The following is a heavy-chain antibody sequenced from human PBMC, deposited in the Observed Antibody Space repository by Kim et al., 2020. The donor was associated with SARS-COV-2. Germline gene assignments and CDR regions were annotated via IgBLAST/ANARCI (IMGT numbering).Heavy chain of an antibody. CDR2: ISYDGSNK. CDR3: AKEDGPSTAPDY. CDR1: GFTFSSYG. J-gene: IGHJ4*02. Sequence: GGSLRLSCAASGFTFSSYGMHWVRQAPGKGLEWVAVISYDGSNKYYADSVKGRFTISRDNSKNTLYLQMNSLRAEDTAVYYCAKEDGPSTAPDYWGQGTL. D-gene: IGHD4-4*01. V-gene: IGHV3-30*18.